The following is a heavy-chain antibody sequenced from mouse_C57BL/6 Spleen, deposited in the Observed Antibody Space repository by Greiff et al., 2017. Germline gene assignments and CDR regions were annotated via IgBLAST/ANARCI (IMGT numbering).Heavy chain of an antibody. V-gene: IGHV1-64*01. CDR1: GYTFTSYW. CDR2: IHPNSGST. J-gene: IGHJ4*01. Sequence: QVQLKQPGAELVKPGASVKLSCKASGYTFTSYWMHWVKQRPGQGLAWIGMIHPNSGSTNYNEKFKSKATLTVDKSSSTAYMQLSSLTSEDSAVYYCARYYDYDGGYAMDYWGQGTSVTVSS. CDR3: ARYYDYDGGYAMDY. D-gene: IGHD2-4*01.